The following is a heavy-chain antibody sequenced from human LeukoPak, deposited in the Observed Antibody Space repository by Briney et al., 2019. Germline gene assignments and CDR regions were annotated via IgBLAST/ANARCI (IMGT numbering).Heavy chain of an antibody. Sequence: GGSLRLSCAASGFTFSSYAMPWVRQAPGKGLEWVAVISYDGSNKYYADSVKGRFTISRDNSKNTLYLQMNSLRAEDTAVYYCARAYYDFWSGPHAPFDYWGQGTLVTVSS. CDR2: ISYDGSNK. CDR1: GFTFSSYA. J-gene: IGHJ4*02. CDR3: ARAYYDFWSGPHAPFDY. D-gene: IGHD3-3*01. V-gene: IGHV3-30-3*01.